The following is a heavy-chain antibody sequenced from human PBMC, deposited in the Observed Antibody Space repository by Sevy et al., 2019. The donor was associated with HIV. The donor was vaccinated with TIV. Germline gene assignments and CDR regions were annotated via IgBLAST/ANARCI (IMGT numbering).Heavy chain of an antibody. V-gene: IGHV3-23*01. Sequence: GGSLRLSCAASGFTFSSYAMSWVRQAPGKGLEWVSAISGSGGSTYYADSVKGRFTISRDNSKNTLYLQMNSLRAEDTAVYYCAKDLDDYDSSGYSAFDIWGQGTMVTVSS. CDR2: ISGSGGST. D-gene: IGHD3-22*01. CDR1: GFTFSSYA. CDR3: AKDLDDYDSSGYSAFDI. J-gene: IGHJ3*02.